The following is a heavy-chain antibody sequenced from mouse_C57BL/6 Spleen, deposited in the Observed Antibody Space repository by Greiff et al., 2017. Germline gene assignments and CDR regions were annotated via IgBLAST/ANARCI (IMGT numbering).Heavy chain of an antibody. V-gene: IGHV6-6*01. CDR3: NYGFDV. J-gene: IGHJ1*03. CDR1: GFTFSDAW. Sequence: DVMLVASGGGLVQPGGSMKLSCAASGFTFSDAWMDWVRQSPEKGLEWVAEIRNKANNHATYYAESVKGRFTISRDDSKSSVYLQMNSLRAEDTGIYYCNYGFDVWGTGTTVTVSS. CDR2: IRNKANNHAT. D-gene: IGHD1-1*02.